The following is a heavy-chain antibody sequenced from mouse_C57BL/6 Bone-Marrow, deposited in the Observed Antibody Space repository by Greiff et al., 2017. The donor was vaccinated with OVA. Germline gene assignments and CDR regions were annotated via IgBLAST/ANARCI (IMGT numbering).Heavy chain of an antibody. V-gene: IGHV1-7*01. CDR1: GYTFTSYW. CDR2: INPSSGYT. J-gene: IGHJ2*01. D-gene: IGHD2-4*01. CDR3: ARDDYDEGYYFDY. Sequence: VQLQQSGAELAKPGASVKLSCKASGYTFTSYWMHWVKQRPGQGLEWIGYINPSSGYTKYNQKFKDKATLTADKSSSTAYMQLSSLTYEDSAVYYCARDDYDEGYYFDYWGQGTTLTVSS.